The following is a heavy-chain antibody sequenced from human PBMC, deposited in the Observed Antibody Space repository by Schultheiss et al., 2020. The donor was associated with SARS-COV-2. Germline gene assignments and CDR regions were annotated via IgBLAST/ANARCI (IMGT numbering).Heavy chain of an antibody. V-gene: IGHV4-61*01. CDR2: IYYSGST. D-gene: IGHD3-22*01. J-gene: IGHJ2*01. CDR1: GGSVSSGSYY. CDR3: ARRGYDSSGYYPDWYFDL. Sequence: SETLSLTCTVSGGSVSSGSYYWSWIRQPPGKGLEWIGSIYYSGSTNYNPSLKSRVTISVDTSKNQFSLKLSSVTAADTAVYYCARRGYDSSGYYPDWYFDLWGRGTLVTVSS.